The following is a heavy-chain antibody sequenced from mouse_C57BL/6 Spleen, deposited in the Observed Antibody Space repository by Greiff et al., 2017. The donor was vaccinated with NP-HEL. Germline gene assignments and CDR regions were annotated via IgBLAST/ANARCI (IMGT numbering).Heavy chain of an antibody. Sequence: QVQLQQPGAELVKPGASVKMSCKASGYTFTSYWITWVKQRPGQGLEWIGDIYPGSGSTNYNEKFKSKATLTVDTSSSTAYMQLSSLTSEDSAVYYCARGDYGSRSLVAYWGQGTLVTVSA. CDR2: IYPGSGST. CDR1: GYTFTSYW. V-gene: IGHV1-55*01. CDR3: ARGDYGSRSLVAY. J-gene: IGHJ3*01. D-gene: IGHD1-1*01.